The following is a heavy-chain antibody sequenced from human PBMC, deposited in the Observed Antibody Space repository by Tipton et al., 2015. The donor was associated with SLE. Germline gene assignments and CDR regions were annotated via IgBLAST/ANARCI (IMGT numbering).Heavy chain of an antibody. CDR3: ARDRSIAAAGNYFDY. D-gene: IGHD6-13*01. CDR1: GGSISSYH. CDR2: IFTSGST. J-gene: IGHJ4*02. V-gene: IGHV4-4*08. Sequence: TLSLTCTVSGGSISSYHWSWIRQPPGKGLELIGYIFTSGSTYYNPALKSRVTISVDTSKNQFSRKLSSVTAADTAEYYCARDRSIAAAGNYFDYWGQGTLVTVSS.